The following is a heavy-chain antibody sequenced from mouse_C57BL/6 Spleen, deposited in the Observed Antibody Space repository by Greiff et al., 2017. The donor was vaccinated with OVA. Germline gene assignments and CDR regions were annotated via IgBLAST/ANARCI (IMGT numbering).Heavy chain of an antibody. CDR1: GYSFTSGYY. CDR2: ISYDGSN. CDR3: ARDLDSYWYVDV. V-gene: IGHV3-6*01. Sequence: EVKLMESGPGLVKPSQSLSLTCSVTGYSFTSGYYWNWIRQFPGNKLEWMGYISYDGSNNYNPSLKNRISITRDTSKNQFFLKFNSVTTEDTATYYCARDLDSYWYVDVWGTGTTVTVSS. J-gene: IGHJ1*03.